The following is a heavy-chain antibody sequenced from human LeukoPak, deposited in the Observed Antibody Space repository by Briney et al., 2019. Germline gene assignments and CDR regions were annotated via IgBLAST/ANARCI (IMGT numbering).Heavy chain of an antibody. CDR3: AKTVVVPAASVPYYFDY. Sequence: GGSLRLSCAASGFTFSSYAMSWVRQAPGKGLEWVSAISVSGGSTYYADSVKGRFTISRDNSKNTLYLQMNSLRAEDTAVYYCAKTVVVPAASVPYYFDYWGQGTLVTVSS. D-gene: IGHD2-2*01. V-gene: IGHV3-23*01. J-gene: IGHJ4*02. CDR1: GFTFSSYA. CDR2: ISVSGGST.